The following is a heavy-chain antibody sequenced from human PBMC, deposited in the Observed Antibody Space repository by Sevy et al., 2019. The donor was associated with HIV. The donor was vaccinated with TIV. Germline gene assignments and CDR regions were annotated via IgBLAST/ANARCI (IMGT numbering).Heavy chain of an antibody. D-gene: IGHD3-22*01. J-gene: IGHJ6*02. Sequence: GGYLRLSCAASGFTFSVYSMNWVRQAPGKGLERVSSISSSFDINYADSLKGRITVSRDNAKNELYLQMNSLRADDTAIYYCVQEIGAKNHVWGQGTTVTVSS. CDR3: VQEIGAKNHV. CDR1: GFTFSVYS. V-gene: IGHV3-21*01. CDR2: ISSSFDI.